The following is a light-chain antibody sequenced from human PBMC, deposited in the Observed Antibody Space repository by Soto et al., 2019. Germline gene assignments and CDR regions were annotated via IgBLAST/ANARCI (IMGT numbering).Light chain of an antibody. J-gene: IGKJ3*01. V-gene: IGKV1-39*01. CDR3: QQSFTTPFT. CDR1: QSIDNY. Sequence: DIQMTQSPSSLSASVGDRVTITCRASQSIDNYVNWYQQKPGKAPNLLIYAASTLQSGFPSKFSGSGSGTDFTLTISSLQPEDFATYYCQQSFTTPFTFCPGTKVHIK. CDR2: AAS.